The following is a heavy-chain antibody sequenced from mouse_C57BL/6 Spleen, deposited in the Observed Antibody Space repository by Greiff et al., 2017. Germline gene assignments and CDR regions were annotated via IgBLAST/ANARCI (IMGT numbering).Heavy chain of an antibody. CDR1: GFTFSDYY. CDR3: ARGGYDYDRYYFDY. D-gene: IGHD2-4*01. J-gene: IGHJ2*01. V-gene: IGHV5-16*01. Sequence: DVHLVESEGGLVQPGSSMKLSCTASGFTFSDYYMAWVRQVPEKGLEWVANINYDGSSTYYLDYLKSRFIISGDNAKNILYLQMSSLKSEDTAKYYCARGGYDYDRYYFDYWGQGTTLTVSS. CDR2: INYDGSST.